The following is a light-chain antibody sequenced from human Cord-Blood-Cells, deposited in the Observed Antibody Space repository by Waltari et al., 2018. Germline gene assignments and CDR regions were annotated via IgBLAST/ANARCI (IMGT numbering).Light chain of an antibody. CDR1: QSISSS. V-gene: IGKV1-39*01. Sequence: DIQMTQSPSSLSASVGDRVTITCRASQSISSSLNWYQQKPGKAPKLLIYAASSLQSGVPSRFSGSGSGTGFTLTISSLQPEDFATYYCQQSYSTPRTFGQGTKVEIK. J-gene: IGKJ1*01. CDR2: AAS. CDR3: QQSYSTPRT.